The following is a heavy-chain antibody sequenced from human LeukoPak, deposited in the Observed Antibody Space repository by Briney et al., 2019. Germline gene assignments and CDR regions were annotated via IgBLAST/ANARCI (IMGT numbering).Heavy chain of an antibody. V-gene: IGHV4-59*01. Sequence: SETLSLTCTVSGGSISGYYWSWIRQPPGKGLEWIGYIYYSGSTNYNPSLKSRVTISVDTSKNQFSLKLSSVTAADTAVYYCARVGGSGSYDYFDYWGQGTLVTVSS. D-gene: IGHD3-10*01. CDR3: ARVGGSGSYDYFDY. J-gene: IGHJ4*02. CDR2: IYYSGST. CDR1: GGSISGYY.